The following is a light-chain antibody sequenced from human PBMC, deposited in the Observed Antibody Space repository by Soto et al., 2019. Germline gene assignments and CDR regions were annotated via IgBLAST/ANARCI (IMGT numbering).Light chain of an antibody. CDR3: QQYSSSPWT. J-gene: IGKJ1*01. CDR2: GAS. V-gene: IGKV3-20*01. CDR1: QSVSSDY. Sequence: EIVLTQSPGTLSLSPGERATLSCRASQSVSSDYLAWYQQRPGQAPRLVIYGASSRATGIPDRFSGSGSGTDFTFIVSRLEPEDFAVYYCQQYSSSPWTFRQGTKVEIK.